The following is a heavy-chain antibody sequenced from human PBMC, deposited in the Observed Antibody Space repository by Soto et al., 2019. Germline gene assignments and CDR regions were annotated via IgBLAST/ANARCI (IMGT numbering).Heavy chain of an antibody. CDR3: ARDPGATVRGSDY. J-gene: IGHJ4*02. Sequence: GGSLRLSCAASGFAFSKYWMHWVRQAPGKGLEWVANINQDGRGRYYVDSVKGRFTISRDNAKNSLYLQMNGLRVEETAVYYCARDPGATVRGSDYWGQGTLVTVSS. V-gene: IGHV3-7*01. CDR1: GFAFSKYW. D-gene: IGHD3-10*01. CDR2: INQDGRGR.